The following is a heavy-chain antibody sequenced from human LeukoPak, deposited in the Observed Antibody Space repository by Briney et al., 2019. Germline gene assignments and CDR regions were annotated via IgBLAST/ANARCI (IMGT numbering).Heavy chain of an antibody. J-gene: IGHJ4*02. CDR3: TSWSGYSSSLFDY. CDR1: GFTFGDYA. D-gene: IGHD6-13*01. CDR2: IRSKAYGGTT. Sequence: PGGSLRLSCTASGFTFGDYAMSWFRQAPRKGLEWVGFIRSKAYGGTTEYAASVKGRFTISRDDSKSIAYLQMNSLKTEDTAVYYCTSWSGYSSSLFDYWGQGTLVTVSS. V-gene: IGHV3-49*03.